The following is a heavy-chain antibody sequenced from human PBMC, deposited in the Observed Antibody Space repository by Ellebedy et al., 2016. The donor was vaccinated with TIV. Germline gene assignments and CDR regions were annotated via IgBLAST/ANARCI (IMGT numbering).Heavy chain of an antibody. J-gene: IGHJ4*02. CDR3: ARKTPDGSGTYDY. CDR2: VDPSDPYP. V-gene: IGHV5-10-1*01. Sequence: GESLKISXPGSGFTFTDYCMTWVRQTPGKGLEWLGRVDPSDPYPNYNPSLQGHVTISIDKSNNTVYLEWSSLKTSDTGIYYCARKTPDGSGTYDYWGQGTQVTVSP. D-gene: IGHD3-10*01. CDR1: GFTFTDYC.